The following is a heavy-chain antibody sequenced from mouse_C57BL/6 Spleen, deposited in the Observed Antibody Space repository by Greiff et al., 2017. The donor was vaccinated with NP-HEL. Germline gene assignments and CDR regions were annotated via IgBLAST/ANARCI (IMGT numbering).Heavy chain of an antibody. V-gene: IGHV1-72*01. CDR1: GYTFTSYW. CDR3: ARWDDPTDY. J-gene: IGHJ2*01. D-gene: IGHD4-1*01. Sequence: VQLQQSGPELVKPGASVKLSCKASGYTFTSYWMHWVKQRPGRGLEWIGRIDPKSGGTKYNEKFKSKATLTVDKPSSTAYMQLSSLTSEDSAVYYCARWDDPTDYWGQGTTLTVSS. CDR2: IDPKSGGT.